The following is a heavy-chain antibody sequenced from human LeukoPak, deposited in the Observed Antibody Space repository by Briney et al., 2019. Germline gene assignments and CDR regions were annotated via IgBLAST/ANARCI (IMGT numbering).Heavy chain of an antibody. Sequence: GGSLRLSCAASGFTFSSYGMHWVRQAPGKGLEWVAFISYDGSNKYYADSVKGRFTISRDNSKNTLYLQMNSLRAEDTAVYYCAAMTSVTTGDYWGQGTLVTVSS. V-gene: IGHV3-30*03. CDR1: GFTFSSYG. J-gene: IGHJ4*02. CDR2: ISYDGSNK. D-gene: IGHD4-11*01. CDR3: AAMTSVTTGDY.